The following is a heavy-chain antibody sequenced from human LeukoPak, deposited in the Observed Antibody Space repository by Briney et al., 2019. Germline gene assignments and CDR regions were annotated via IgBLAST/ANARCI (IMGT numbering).Heavy chain of an antibody. Sequence: SQTLSLTCAISGDRVSSNSAAWNWIRQSPSRGLEWLGRTYYRSKWYNDYAVSVKSRITINPDTSKNQFSLQLNSVTPEDTAVYYCARGREVLRFLEWLTKDNWFDPWGQGTLVTVSS. V-gene: IGHV6-1*01. CDR2: TYYRSKWYN. CDR3: ARGREVLRFLEWLTKDNWFDP. J-gene: IGHJ5*02. D-gene: IGHD3-3*01. CDR1: GDRVSSNSAA.